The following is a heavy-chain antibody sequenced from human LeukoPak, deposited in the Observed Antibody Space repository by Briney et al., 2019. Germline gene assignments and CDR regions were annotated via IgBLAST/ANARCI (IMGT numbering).Heavy chain of an antibody. CDR3: TRGLAVAGTGI. J-gene: IGHJ4*02. D-gene: IGHD6-19*01. V-gene: IGHV3-23*01. CDR1: GFTFSSYA. CDR2: ISGSGGST. Sequence: GGSLRLSCAASGFTFSSYAMSWVRQAPGKGLEWVSAISGSGGSTYYADSAKGRFTISRDNSKNTLYLQMNSLRAEDTAVYYCTRGLAVAGTGIWGQGTRVTVSS.